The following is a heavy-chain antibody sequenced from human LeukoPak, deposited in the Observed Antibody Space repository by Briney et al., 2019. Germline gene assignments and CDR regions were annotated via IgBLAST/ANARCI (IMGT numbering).Heavy chain of an antibody. D-gene: IGHD6-13*01. Sequence: ASVKVSCEASGYTFTSYGISWVRQAPGQGLEWMGWISAYNGNTNYAQKLQGRVTMTTDTSTSTAYMELRSLRSDDTAVYYCARGISSSWYVDYYGMDVWGQGTTVTVSS. J-gene: IGHJ6*02. CDR1: GYTFTSYG. CDR2: ISAYNGNT. CDR3: ARGISSSWYVDYYGMDV. V-gene: IGHV1-18*01.